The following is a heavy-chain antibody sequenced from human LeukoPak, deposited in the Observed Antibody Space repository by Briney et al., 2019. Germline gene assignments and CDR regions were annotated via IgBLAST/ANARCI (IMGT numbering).Heavy chain of an antibody. D-gene: IGHD2-2*01. CDR2: TSSSDAGK. Sequence: GGSLRLSCTVAGFSLSSYAMSWVRRAPGKGLEWVSATSSSDAGKYYADSVRGRFTISRDNSRNTMYLQMNSLRAEDAAVYYCAHGSMYQLDYWGQGTLVTVSS. J-gene: IGHJ4*02. V-gene: IGHV3-23*01. CDR1: GFSLSSYA. CDR3: AHGSMYQLDY.